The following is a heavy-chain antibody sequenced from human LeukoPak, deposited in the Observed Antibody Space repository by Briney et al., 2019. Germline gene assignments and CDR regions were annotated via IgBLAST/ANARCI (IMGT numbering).Heavy chain of an antibody. J-gene: IGHJ6*02. Sequence: SETLSLTCAVYGGSFSGYYWSWIRQPPGKGLEWIGYIYYSGSTNYNPSLKSRVTISVDPSKNQFSLKLSSVTAADTAVYYCARRGFTPPADYYGIDVWGQGTTVTVSS. CDR1: GGSFSGYY. CDR3: ARRGFTPPADYYGIDV. V-gene: IGHV4-59*08. CDR2: IYYSGST. D-gene: IGHD1-14*01.